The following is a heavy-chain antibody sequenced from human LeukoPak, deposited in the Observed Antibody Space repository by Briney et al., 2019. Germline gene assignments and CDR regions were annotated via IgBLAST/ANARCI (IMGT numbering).Heavy chain of an antibody. D-gene: IGHD4-23*01. CDR2: ISAYNGNT. Sequence: ASVRVSCKASGYNFTTYDFTWVRQAIGQGLEWMGWISAYNGNTNYAQKLQGRVTMTTDTSTSTAYMELRSLRSDDTAVYYCASGAMTTVVDAFDIWGQGTMVTVSS. CDR1: GYNFTTYD. CDR3: ASGAMTTVVDAFDI. V-gene: IGHV1-18*01. J-gene: IGHJ3*02.